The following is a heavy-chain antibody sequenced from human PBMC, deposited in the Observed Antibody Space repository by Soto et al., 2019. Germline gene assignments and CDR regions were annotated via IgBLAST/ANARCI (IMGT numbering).Heavy chain of an antibody. J-gene: IGHJ4*02. Sequence: QLQLQESGPGLVKPSETLSLTCTVSGGSISSSSYYWDWIRQPPGKGLQWIGNIYYSGSTYYNPSLKSRVTISVDTSKNQFSLKLSSVTAADTAVYYCPLQRGSGWTNFDYWGQGTLVTVSS. CDR2: IYYSGST. V-gene: IGHV4-39*01. CDR3: PLQRGSGWTNFDY. D-gene: IGHD6-19*01. CDR1: GGSISSSSYY.